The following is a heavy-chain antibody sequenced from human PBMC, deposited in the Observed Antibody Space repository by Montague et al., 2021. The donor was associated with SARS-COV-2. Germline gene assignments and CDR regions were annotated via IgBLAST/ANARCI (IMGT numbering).Heavy chain of an antibody. D-gene: IGHD3-9*01. V-gene: IGHV4-61*01. CDR2: IYDSDTT. J-gene: IGHJ4*02. Sequence: SETLSLTCTVSGGSVISDTYSWSWIRQPPGKGLEWIAYIYDSDTTNNNPSFWSRVSMSSDRSKNQFSLKLTSVTPADTAVYYGARAANILSGFYNHPFEYWGQGILVTVSS. CDR3: ARAANILSGFYNHPFEY. CDR1: GGSVISDTYS.